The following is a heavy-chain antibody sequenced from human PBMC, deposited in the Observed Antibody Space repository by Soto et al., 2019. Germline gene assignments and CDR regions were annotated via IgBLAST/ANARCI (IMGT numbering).Heavy chain of an antibody. CDR1: GGSISSSSYY. J-gene: IGHJ4*02. D-gene: IGHD3-22*01. CDR2: IYYSGST. V-gene: IGHV4-39*01. Sequence: PSETLSLTCTVSGGSISSSSYYWGWIRQPPGKGLEWIGSIYYSGSTYYNPSLKSRVTISVDTSKNQFSLKLSSVTAADTAVYYCARQMGYFSYYFDYWGQGTLVTVSS. CDR3: ARQMGYFSYYFDY.